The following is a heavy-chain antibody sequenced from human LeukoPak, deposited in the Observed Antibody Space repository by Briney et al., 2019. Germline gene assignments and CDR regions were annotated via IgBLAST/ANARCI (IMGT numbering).Heavy chain of an antibody. CDR3: ARHFAPEAWFQAP. CDR1: GYSISSGYY. CDR2: IYHNGST. D-gene: IGHD3-10*01. V-gene: IGHV4-38-2*02. J-gene: IGHJ5*02. Sequence: SETLSLTCTVSGYSISSGYYWGWIRQPPRKGLEWIGSIYHNGSTYYNPSLKSRVTISVDTSKNQFSLKLSSVTAADTAVYYCARHFAPEAWFQAPWGQGTLVTVSS.